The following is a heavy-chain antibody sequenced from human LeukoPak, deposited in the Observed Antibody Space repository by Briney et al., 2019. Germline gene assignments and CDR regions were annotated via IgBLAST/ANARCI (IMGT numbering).Heavy chain of an antibody. CDR3: ARAMNSTYYDFWSGPPIYYYYGMDV. CDR1: GYTFTGYY. V-gene: IGHV1-2*02. CDR2: INPNSGGT. J-gene: IGHJ6*02. Sequence: ASVKVSCKAPGYTFTGYYMHWVRQAPGQGLEWMGWINPNSGGTNYAQKFQGRVTMTRDTSISTAYMELSRLRSDDTAVYYCARAMNSTYYDFWSGPPIYYYYGMDVWGQGTTVTVSS. D-gene: IGHD3-3*01.